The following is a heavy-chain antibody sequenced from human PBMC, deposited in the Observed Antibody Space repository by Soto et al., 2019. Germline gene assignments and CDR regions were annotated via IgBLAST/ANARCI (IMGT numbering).Heavy chain of an antibody. CDR2: INHSGRV. CDR1: GGSFSGHS. D-gene: IGHD3-22*01. CDR3: STRAYDTNGYYRFDP. Sequence: PSETLSLTCAVYGGSFSGHSWTWIRQSPGKGLEWIGDINHSGRVNYSPSLKSRVTISLDTSKNQFSLTLSAVTGADTAMYYCSTRAYDTNGYYRFDPWGQGTLVTVSS. V-gene: IGHV4-34*01. J-gene: IGHJ5*01.